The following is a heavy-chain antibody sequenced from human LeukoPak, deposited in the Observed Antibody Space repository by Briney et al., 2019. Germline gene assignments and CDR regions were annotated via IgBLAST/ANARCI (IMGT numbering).Heavy chain of an antibody. CDR2: ISGSGGST. D-gene: IGHD3-10*01. CDR1: GFTFGSYA. V-gene: IGHV3-23*01. Sequence: PGGSLRLSCAASGFTFGSYAMSWVRQAPGKGLEWVSAISGSGGSTYYADSVKGRFTISRDNSKNTLYLQMNSLRAEDTAVYYCAKTLLWFGELLGVLDYWGQGTLVTVSS. J-gene: IGHJ4*02. CDR3: AKTLLWFGELLGVLDY.